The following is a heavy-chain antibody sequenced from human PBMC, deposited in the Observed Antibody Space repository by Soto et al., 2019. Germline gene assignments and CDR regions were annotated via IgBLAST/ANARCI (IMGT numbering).Heavy chain of an antibody. D-gene: IGHD2-21*02. J-gene: IGHJ5*02. V-gene: IGHV4-4*02. CDR3: ARDSKGVVTAIRWFDP. Sequence: SETLSLTCAVSGGSISSSNWWSWVRQPPGKGLEWIGEIYHSGSTNYNPSLKSRVTISVDKSKNQFSLKLSSVTAADTAVYYCARDSKGVVTAIRWFDPWGQGTLVTVS. CDR1: GGSISSSNW. CDR2: IYHSGST.